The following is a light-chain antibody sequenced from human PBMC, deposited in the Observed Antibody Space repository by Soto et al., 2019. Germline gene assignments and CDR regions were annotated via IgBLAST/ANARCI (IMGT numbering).Light chain of an antibody. J-gene: IGKJ5*01. CDR1: QSVSSSY. CDR3: QQLFDSPIT. Sequence: EIVLTQSPGTLSLSPGERATLSCRASQSVSSSYLAWYQQKPGQAPRLLIYAASSRATGIPDRFSGGGSGTDFTLTISSLQPEDFGTYYCQQLFDSPITFGQGTRLEIK. V-gene: IGKV3-20*01. CDR2: AAS.